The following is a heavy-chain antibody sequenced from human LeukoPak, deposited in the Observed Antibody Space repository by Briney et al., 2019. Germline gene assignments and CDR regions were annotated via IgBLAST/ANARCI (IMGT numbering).Heavy chain of an antibody. CDR2: INHSGST. CDR1: GGSISSSSYY. Sequence: SETLSLTCTVSGGSISSSSYYWGWIRQPPGKGLEWIGEINHSGSTNYNPSLKSRVTISVDTSKNQFSLKLSSVTAADTAVYYCARDRYYYGSGSHLDPWGQGTLVTVSS. J-gene: IGHJ5*02. D-gene: IGHD3-10*01. V-gene: IGHV4-39*07. CDR3: ARDRYYYGSGSHLDP.